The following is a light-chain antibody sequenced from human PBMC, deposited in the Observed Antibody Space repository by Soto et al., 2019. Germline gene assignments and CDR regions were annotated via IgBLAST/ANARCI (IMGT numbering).Light chain of an antibody. Sequence: EIVMTQSPATLSVSPEERATLSCRASQSVSSNLAWYQQNPGQAPRLLIYGASTRATGIPARFSGSGSGTEFTLTICSLQSEDFAVYYCQQYNTWPLYTFGQGTKLEIK. CDR3: QQYNTWPLYT. J-gene: IGKJ2*01. V-gene: IGKV3-15*01. CDR1: QSVSSN. CDR2: GAS.